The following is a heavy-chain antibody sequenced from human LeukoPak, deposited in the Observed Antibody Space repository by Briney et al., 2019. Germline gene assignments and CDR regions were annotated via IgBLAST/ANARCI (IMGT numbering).Heavy chain of an antibody. J-gene: IGHJ5*02. D-gene: IGHD6-19*01. Sequence: SETLSLTCTVSGGSISSYYWRWIRQPPGKGLEWIGYIYTSGSTNYNPSLKSRVTISVDTSKNQFSLKLSSVTAADTAVYYCARRDSSGWVNWFDPWGQGTLVTVSS. CDR3: ARRDSSGWVNWFDP. V-gene: IGHV4-4*09. CDR2: IYTSGST. CDR1: GGSISSYY.